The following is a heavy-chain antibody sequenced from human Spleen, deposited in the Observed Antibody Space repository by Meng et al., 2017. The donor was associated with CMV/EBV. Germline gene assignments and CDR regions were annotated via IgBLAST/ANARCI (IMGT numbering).Heavy chain of an antibody. CDR3: ARDDGRGYSYGFQGEDAFDI. Sequence: GESLRLSCAASGFTFSSHWMTWVRQAPGKGLEWVANINQDGSQKNYVDSVKGRFTISRDNAKNSLFLQMNSLRAEDTALYYCARDDGRGYSYGFQGEDAFDIWGQGTMVTVSS. CDR2: INQDGSQK. V-gene: IGHV3-7*03. J-gene: IGHJ3*02. D-gene: IGHD5-18*01. CDR1: GFTFSSHW.